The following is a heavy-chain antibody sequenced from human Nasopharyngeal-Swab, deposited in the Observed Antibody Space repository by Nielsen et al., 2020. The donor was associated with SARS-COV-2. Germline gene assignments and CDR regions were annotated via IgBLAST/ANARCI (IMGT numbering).Heavy chain of an antibody. CDR3: ARVTGYSSGWRGFDY. CDR1: GGSISSGSYY. J-gene: IGHJ4*02. D-gene: IGHD6-19*01. CDR2: IYTSGST. Sequence: SETLSLTCTVSGGSISSGSYYWSWNRQPAGKGLEWIGRIYTSGSTNYNPSLKSRVTISVDTSKNQFSLKLSSVTAADTAVYYCARVTGYSSGWRGFDYWGQGTLVTVSS. V-gene: IGHV4-61*02.